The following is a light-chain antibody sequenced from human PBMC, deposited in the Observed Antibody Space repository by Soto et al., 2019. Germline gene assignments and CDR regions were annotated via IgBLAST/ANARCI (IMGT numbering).Light chain of an antibody. CDR1: QSLLDINGYNY. V-gene: IGKV2-28*01. CDR3: MQGLQPPLT. Sequence: DIVMTQSPLSLSVTPGEPASISCRSSQSLLDINGYNYLDWYLQKPGQSPQLLIYLGCNRASGVTDRFSGSGLGTEFTLKISRVEAEDVGIYYCMQGLQPPLTFGGVTKVEIK. J-gene: IGKJ4*01. CDR2: LGC.